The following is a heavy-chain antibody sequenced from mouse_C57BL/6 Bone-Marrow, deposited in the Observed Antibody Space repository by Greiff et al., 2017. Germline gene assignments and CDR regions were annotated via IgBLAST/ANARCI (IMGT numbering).Heavy chain of an antibody. CDR3: VYYYGSSAY. J-gene: IGHJ3*01. CDR2: LDPSDSYT. V-gene: IGHV1-69*01. CDR1: GYTFTSYW. Sequence: QVQLQQPGAELVMPGASVKLSCKASGYTFTSYWMHWVKQRPGQGLEWIGELDPSDSYTNYNQKFKGKSTLTVDKSSSTAYMQLSSLTSEDSAVYYCVYYYGSSAYWGQGTLVTVSA. D-gene: IGHD1-1*01.